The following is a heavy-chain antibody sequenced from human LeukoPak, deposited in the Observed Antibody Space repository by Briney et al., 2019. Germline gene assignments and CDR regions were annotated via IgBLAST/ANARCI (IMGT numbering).Heavy chain of an antibody. V-gene: IGHV1-18*01. Sequence: ASVKVSCKASGYTFTSYGVSWVRQAPGQGLEWMGWISGSNGNTNNAQKVQGRVTMTTDTSTSTAYMELRSLRSDDTAVYYCARYPLSYSSNWHYYFDYWGQGTLLTVSS. CDR2: ISGSNGNT. CDR3: ARYPLSYSSNWHYYFDY. J-gene: IGHJ4*02. D-gene: IGHD6-13*01. CDR1: GYTFTSYG.